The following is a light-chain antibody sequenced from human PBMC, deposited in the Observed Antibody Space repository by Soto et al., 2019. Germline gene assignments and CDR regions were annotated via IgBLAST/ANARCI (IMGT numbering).Light chain of an antibody. J-gene: IGLJ1*01. CDR1: RSNIGSNY. V-gene: IGLV1-47*01. Sequence: QSVLTRPPSASGAPGERVTISCSGARSNIGSNYVYWYQQFPGTAPKLLISRNNERPSGVPDRFSGSKSGTSASLAISGLRSEDEADYYCAAWDDSLTTGVFGTGTKVTVL. CDR3: AAWDDSLTTGV. CDR2: RNN.